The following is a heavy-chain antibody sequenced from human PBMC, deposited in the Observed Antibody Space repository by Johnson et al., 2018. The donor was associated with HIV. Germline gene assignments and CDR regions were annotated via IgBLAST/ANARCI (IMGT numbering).Heavy chain of an antibody. CDR3: ARALGYCSGGSCPLDACDI. CDR2: IWYDGSNK. D-gene: IGHD2-15*01. Sequence: QMQLVESGGGVVQPGRSLRLSCAASGFTFSSYGMHWVRQAPGKGLEWVAVIWYDGSNKYYADSVKGRFTISRDNSKNTLYLQMGSLRAEERAVDYCARALGYCSGGSCPLDACDIWGQGKLVTVSS. CDR1: GFTFSSYG. J-gene: IGHJ3*02. V-gene: IGHV3-33*01.